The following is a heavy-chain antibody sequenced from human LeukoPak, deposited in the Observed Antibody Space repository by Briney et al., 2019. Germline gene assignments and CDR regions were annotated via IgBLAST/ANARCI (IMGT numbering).Heavy chain of an antibody. CDR3: ARETRGYSGYEFDY. J-gene: IGHJ4*02. CDR1: GFTFSSYG. CDR2: IWYDGSNK. D-gene: IGHD5-12*01. V-gene: IGHV3-33*08. Sequence: GGSLRLSCSASGFTFSSYGMHWVRQAPGKGLEWVAVIWYDGSNKYYADSVKGRFTISRDNSKNTLYLQMNSLRAEDTAVYYCARETRGYSGYEFDYWGQGTLVTVSS.